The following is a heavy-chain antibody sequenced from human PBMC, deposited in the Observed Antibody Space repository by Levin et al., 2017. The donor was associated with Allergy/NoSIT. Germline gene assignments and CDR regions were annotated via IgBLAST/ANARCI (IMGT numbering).Heavy chain of an antibody. CDR1: GFTFSSYS. Sequence: ASVKVSCAASGFTFSSYSMNWVRQAPGKGLEWVSYISSSSTTIYYADSVKGRFSISRDNAENSLFLQMNSLRDEDTALYYCVRGIVGSISASGGQGTLVTVSS. CDR2: ISSSSTTI. D-gene: IGHD1-26*01. J-gene: IGHJ4*02. V-gene: IGHV3-48*02. CDR3: VRGIVGSISAS.